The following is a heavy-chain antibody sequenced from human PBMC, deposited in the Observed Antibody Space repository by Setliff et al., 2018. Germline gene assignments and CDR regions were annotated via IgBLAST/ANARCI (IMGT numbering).Heavy chain of an antibody. CDR1: GYSFTSYW. Sequence: GESLKISCKGSGYSFTSYWIGWVRQMPGEGLEWMGIIHPSNSDTRYSPSFQGQVTISADKSISTTYLQRSSLKASDTAMYYCARYDSSGYHYYYGMDVWGQGTTVTVSS. V-gene: IGHV5-51*01. CDR3: ARYDSSGYHYYYGMDV. CDR2: IHPSNSDT. J-gene: IGHJ6*02. D-gene: IGHD3-22*01.